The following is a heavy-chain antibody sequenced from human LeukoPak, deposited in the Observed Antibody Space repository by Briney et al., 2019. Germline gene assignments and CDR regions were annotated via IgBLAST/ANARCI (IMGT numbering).Heavy chain of an antibody. CDR2: INPNSGGT. Sequence: GGSLRLSCAASGFTFSSYGMHWVRQAPGQGLEWMGWINPNSGGTNSSQKFQDRVTLTRDTSISTAYMELGSLRSDDTAIYYCARAYGSGSSYHPDYWGQGTLVTVSS. D-gene: IGHD3-10*01. J-gene: IGHJ4*02. CDR1: GFTFSSYG. V-gene: IGHV1-2*02. CDR3: ARAYGSGSSYHPDY.